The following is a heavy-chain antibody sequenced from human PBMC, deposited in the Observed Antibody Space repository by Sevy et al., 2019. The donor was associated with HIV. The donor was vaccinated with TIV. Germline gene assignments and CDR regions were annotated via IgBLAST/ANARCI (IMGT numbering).Heavy chain of an antibody. V-gene: IGHV2-5*01. J-gene: IGHJ1*01. CDR2: IYWNDDQ. CDR1: GFSLSTSGVG. CDR3: ADRGGAHYYDSSGYYTRAEYFEH. D-gene: IGHD3-22*01. Sequence: SGPTLVKPTQTLTLTCTFSGFSLSTSGVGVGWIRQPPGKALEWLAVIYWNDDQRYSPSLKSRLTITKDTSKNQVVLTMTXMDPVDTATYYCADRGGAHYYDSSGYYTRAEYFEHWGQCTLVTVSS.